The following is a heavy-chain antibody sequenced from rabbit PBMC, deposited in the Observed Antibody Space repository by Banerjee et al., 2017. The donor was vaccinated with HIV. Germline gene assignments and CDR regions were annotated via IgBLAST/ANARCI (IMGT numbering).Heavy chain of an antibody. CDR2: IDPIVGST. CDR3: ARGYDDYDARLDL. D-gene: IGHD2-1*01. J-gene: IGHJ3*01. V-gene: IGHV1S36*01. CDR1: GFSLNNYA. Sequence: QEQLEESGGGLVTPGGTLTLTCTASGFSLNNYAVSWVRQAPGKGLEWIGYIDPIVGSTYYATWVDGRFTISSHNAQNTLYLQLNSLTAADTATYFCARGYDDYDARLDLWGQGTLVTVS.